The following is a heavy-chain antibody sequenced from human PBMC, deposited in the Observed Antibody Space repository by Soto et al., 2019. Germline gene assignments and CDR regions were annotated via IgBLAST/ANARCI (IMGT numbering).Heavy chain of an antibody. D-gene: IGHD5-12*01. Sequence: EVQLVESGGGLVQPGGSLRLSCAASGFTLRSHWMHWVRQVPGKGLVWVSAISGSGGSTYYADSVKGRFTISRDNSKNTLYLQTNSLRAEDTAVYYCAKDCHGWLQFACWYFDLWGRGTLVTVSS. CDR2: ISGSGGST. CDR1: GFTLRSHW. J-gene: IGHJ2*01. CDR3: AKDCHGWLQFACWYFDL. V-gene: IGHV3-23*04.